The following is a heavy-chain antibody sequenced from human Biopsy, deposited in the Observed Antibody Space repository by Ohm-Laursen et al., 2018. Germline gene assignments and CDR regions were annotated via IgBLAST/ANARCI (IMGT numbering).Heavy chain of an antibody. D-gene: IGHD3-22*01. V-gene: IGHV4-34*01. J-gene: IGHJ6*02. CDR2: INHSGRT. Sequence: SDTLSLTWAVYGESFNGYYWSWIRQTPGKGLEWIGEINHSGRTNYNPSLKSRVTISVDTSKNQFSLKVRSVTAADTAVYYCVRGVDYYDPYHYYALDVWGQGTTVTASS. CDR1: GESFNGYY. CDR3: VRGVDYYDPYHYYALDV.